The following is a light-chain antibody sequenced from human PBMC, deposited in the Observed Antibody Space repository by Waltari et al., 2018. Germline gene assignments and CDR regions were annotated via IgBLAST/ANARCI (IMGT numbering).Light chain of an antibody. CDR2: WAS. Sequence: DIVMTQSQDSLAVSLGERAAINCKSSQSVLYSPNNKNYLAWYQQKPGQPPKLLIYWASTRESGVPDRFSGSGSGTDFTLTISNLQAEDVAVYYCQQYYGPPYSFGQGTTLEIK. V-gene: IGKV4-1*01. J-gene: IGKJ2*03. CDR1: QSVLYSPNNKNY. CDR3: QQYYGPPYS.